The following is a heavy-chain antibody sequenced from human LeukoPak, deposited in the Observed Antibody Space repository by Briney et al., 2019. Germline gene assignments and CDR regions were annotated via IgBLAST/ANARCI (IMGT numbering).Heavy chain of an antibody. CDR3: ASGGLRFLEWSPNAFDI. Sequence: ASVKVSCKASGYTFSGYFIHWVRQAPGQGLEWMGWINPNSGGTNYAQKFQGRVTMTRDTSINIAYMELSRLRSDDTAVYYCASGGLRFLEWSPNAFDIWGQGTMVTVSS. J-gene: IGHJ3*02. CDR1: GYTFSGYF. CDR2: INPNSGGT. V-gene: IGHV1-2*02. D-gene: IGHD3-3*01.